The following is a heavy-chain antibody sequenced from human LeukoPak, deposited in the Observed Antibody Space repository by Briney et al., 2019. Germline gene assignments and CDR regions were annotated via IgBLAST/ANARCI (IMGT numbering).Heavy chain of an antibody. Sequence: ASVKVSCKTSGYIFKNYGVSWVRQAPGQGLEWMGWISGHTANTKYAETVQARVTMITDTSTTTLYMEMRSLRSDDTAVYFCARDGRYSGTYLDYWGQGTLVTVSS. CDR1: GYIFKNYG. CDR2: ISGHTANT. V-gene: IGHV1-18*01. J-gene: IGHJ4*02. D-gene: IGHD1-26*01. CDR3: ARDGRYSGTYLDY.